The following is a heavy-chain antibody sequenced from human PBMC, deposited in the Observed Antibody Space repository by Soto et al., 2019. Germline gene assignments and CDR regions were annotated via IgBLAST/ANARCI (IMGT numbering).Heavy chain of an antibody. D-gene: IGHD3-16*01. Sequence: SETLSLTCTVSGGSISSYYWSWIRQPPGKGLEWIGEINHSGSTNYNPSLKSRVTISVDTSKNQFSLKLSSVTAADTAVYYCARGPKAAVWEYYYYMDVWGKGTTVTVS. V-gene: IGHV4-34*01. CDR2: INHSGST. CDR1: GGSISSYY. CDR3: ARGPKAAVWEYYYYMDV. J-gene: IGHJ6*03.